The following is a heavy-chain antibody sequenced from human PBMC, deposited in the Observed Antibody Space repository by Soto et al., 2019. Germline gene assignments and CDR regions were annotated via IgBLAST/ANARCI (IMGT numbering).Heavy chain of an antibody. D-gene: IGHD3-16*01. J-gene: IGHJ4*02. Sequence: GGSLRLSCAASGFTFSTYWMHWVRQAPGKGLGWVSVINWDGGSTRYADSVKGRFTISRDNAKNSLYLQMNSLRAEDTALYYCARDLGLRLGEPYDYWGQGTLVTVSS. CDR1: GFTFSTYW. CDR2: INWDGGST. CDR3: ARDLGLRLGEPYDY. V-gene: IGHV3-74*01.